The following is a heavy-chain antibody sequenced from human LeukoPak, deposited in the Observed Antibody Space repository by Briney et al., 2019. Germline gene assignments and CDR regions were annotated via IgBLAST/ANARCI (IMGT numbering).Heavy chain of an antibody. J-gene: IGHJ3*02. V-gene: IGHV1-18*01. D-gene: IGHD3-22*01. Sequence: ASVKVSCKASGYTFTSYGINWVRQAPGQGLEWMGWISTYNGDTNYAQNLLGRVTMTTDTSTSTAYMELRSLRSDDTAVYYCAAYYDSSGYDAFDIWGQGTMVTVSS. CDR1: GYTFTSYG. CDR3: AAYYDSSGYDAFDI. CDR2: ISTYNGDT.